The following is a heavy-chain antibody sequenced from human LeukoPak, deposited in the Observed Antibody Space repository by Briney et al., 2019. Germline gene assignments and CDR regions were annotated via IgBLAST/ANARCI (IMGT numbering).Heavy chain of an antibody. Sequence: GGSLRLSCAASGFTVSSNYMSWVRRAPGKGLEWVSVIYSGGSTYYADSVKGRFTISRDNSKSTLYIQMNSLRAEDTAVYYCARAKPKNMVRGLIMRRESRYYFDYWGQGTLVTVSS. D-gene: IGHD3-10*01. J-gene: IGHJ4*02. V-gene: IGHV3-53*01. CDR3: ARAKPKNMVRGLIMRRESRYYFDY. CDR2: IYSGGST. CDR1: GFTVSSNY.